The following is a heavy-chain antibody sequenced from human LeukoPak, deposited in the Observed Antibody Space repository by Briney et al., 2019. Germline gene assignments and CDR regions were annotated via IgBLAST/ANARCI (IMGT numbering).Heavy chain of an antibody. CDR1: GFTFSMYG. J-gene: IGHJ4*02. CDR2: ISDSGRNI. Sequence: PGGTLRLSCVVSGFTFSMYGMAWLRLAPGKGLEWVSSISDSGRNIYYADSVKGRFTISRDNSKNTLYLQMNSLRAEDTAVYYCARGFRGWYAEGFDYWGQGTLVTVSS. D-gene: IGHD6-19*01. V-gene: IGHV3-23*01. CDR3: ARGFRGWYAEGFDY.